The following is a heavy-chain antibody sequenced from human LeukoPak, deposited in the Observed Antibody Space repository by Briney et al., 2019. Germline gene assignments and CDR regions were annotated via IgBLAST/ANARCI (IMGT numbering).Heavy chain of an antibody. J-gene: IGHJ5*02. D-gene: IGHD3-22*01. Sequence: PGGSLRLSCAASGFTFSSYAMSWVRQAPGKGLEWVSTITGSGGSTYYVDPVKGRFTISRDNSKNTLYLQMNSLRAEDTAVYYCAKDLPTYYDSTGYHWGQGTLVTVSS. CDR1: GFTFSSYA. CDR2: ITGSGGST. V-gene: IGHV3-23*01. CDR3: AKDLPTYYDSTGYH.